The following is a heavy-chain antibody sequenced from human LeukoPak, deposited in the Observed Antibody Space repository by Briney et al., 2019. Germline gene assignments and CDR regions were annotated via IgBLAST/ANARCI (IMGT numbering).Heavy chain of an antibody. D-gene: IGHD4-17*01. CDR3: ARVMTTVTYDAFDI. CDR2: ISSSSSYI. Sequence: GGSLRLSCAASGFTFSSYSMNWVRQAPGKGLEWVSSISSSSSYIYYADSVKGRFTISRDNAKNSLYLQMNTLRAEDTAVYYCARVMTTVTYDAFDIWGQGTMVTVSS. V-gene: IGHV3-21*01. CDR1: GFTFSSYS. J-gene: IGHJ3*02.